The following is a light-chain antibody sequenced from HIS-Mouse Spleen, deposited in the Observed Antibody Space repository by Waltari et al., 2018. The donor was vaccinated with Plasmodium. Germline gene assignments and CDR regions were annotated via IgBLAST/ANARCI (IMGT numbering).Light chain of an antibody. CDR2: GAS. CDR1: QSVSSSY. J-gene: IGKJ2*01. V-gene: IGKV3-20*01. CDR3: QQYGSSPYT. Sequence: EIVLTKSPGTLSLSPGERATLSCRASQSVSSSYLAWYQQKHGQAPRLLIYGASSRATGIPDRFSGSGSGTDFTLTISRLEPEDFAVYYCQQYGSSPYTFGQGTKLEIK.